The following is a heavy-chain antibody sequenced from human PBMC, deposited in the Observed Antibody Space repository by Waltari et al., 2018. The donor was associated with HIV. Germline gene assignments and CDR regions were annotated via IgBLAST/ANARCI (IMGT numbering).Heavy chain of an antibody. V-gene: IGHV6-1*01. CDR2: TYYRSKWYN. D-gene: IGHD3-10*01. CDR1: GDSVSSNSAA. CDR3: VRGSGMNYYYYGRDV. Sequence: QVQLQQSGPGLVKPSQTLSLTCAISGDSVSSNSAAWNWIRQSPSRGLEWLRKTYYRSKWYNEYAGYARRRISMHPDTSKSQFSLQVKSVSTEDTAVYYCVRGSGMNYYYYGRDVWGQGTTVTVSS. J-gene: IGHJ6*02.